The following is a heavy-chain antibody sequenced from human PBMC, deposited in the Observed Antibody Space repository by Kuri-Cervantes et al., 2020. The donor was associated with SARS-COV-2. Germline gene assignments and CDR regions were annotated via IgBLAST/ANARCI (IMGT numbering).Heavy chain of an antibody. V-gene: IGHV3-23*01. J-gene: IGHJ3*02. D-gene: IGHD1-26*01. CDR2: MSGGAST. CDR3: ARQYSESYGDTFDI. CDR1: GFTFSNYA. Sequence: GESLKISCAVSGFTFSNYAMTWVRQAPGKGLEWVSSMSGGASTFYADSVKGRFTISRDNPKDTLHLQMNSLRPEDTALYYCARQYSESYGDTFDIWGQGTMVTVSS.